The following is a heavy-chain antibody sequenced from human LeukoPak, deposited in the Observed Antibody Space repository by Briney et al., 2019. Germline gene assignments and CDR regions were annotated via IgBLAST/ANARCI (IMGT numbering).Heavy chain of an antibody. CDR3: AKLPVTTSVASYFDY. Sequence: GGSLRLSCAASGFTFSSYAMSWVRQAPGKGLEWVSAISGSGGSTYYADSVKGRFTISRDNSKSTLYLQMNSLRAEDTAVYYCAKLPVTTSVASYFDYWGQGTLVTVSS. D-gene: IGHD4-17*01. CDR1: GFTFSSYA. V-gene: IGHV3-23*01. CDR2: ISGSGGST. J-gene: IGHJ4*02.